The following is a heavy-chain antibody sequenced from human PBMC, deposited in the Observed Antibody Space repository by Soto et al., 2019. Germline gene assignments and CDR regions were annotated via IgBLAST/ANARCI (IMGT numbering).Heavy chain of an antibody. CDR2: IYYSGST. CDR3: VVMTTVSISY. J-gene: IGHJ4*02. V-gene: IGHV4-31*03. CDR1: GGSISSGGYY. D-gene: IGHD4-17*01. Sequence: PSETLSLTSTVSGGSISSGGYYWSWIRQHPGKGLEWIGYIYYSGSTYYNPSLKSRVTISVDTSKNQFSLKLSSVTAADTAVYYCVVMTTVSISYWGQGTLVTVSS.